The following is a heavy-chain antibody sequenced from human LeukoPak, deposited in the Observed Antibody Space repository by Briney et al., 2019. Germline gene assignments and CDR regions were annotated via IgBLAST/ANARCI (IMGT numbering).Heavy chain of an antibody. J-gene: IGHJ6*03. CDR3: AKDSGLVYYYMDV. CDR2: IRYDGSNK. D-gene: IGHD3-10*01. V-gene: IGHV3-30*02. CDR1: GFTFSSYG. Sequence: GGSLRLSCVASGFTFSSYGMHWVRQAPGKGLEWVAFIRYDGSNKYYADSVKGRFTISRDNSKNTLYLQMNSLRAEDTAVYYCAKDSGLVYYYMDVWGKGTTVTVSS.